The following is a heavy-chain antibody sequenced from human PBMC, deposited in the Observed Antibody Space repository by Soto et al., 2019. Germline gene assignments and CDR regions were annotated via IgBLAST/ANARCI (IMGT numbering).Heavy chain of an antibody. Sequence: SETLSLTCTVSGGSISSYYWSWIRQPPGKGLEWIGYIYYSGSTNYNPSLKSRVTISVDTSKNQFSLKPEDTAVYYCGRDRRFGNGYNLGFDYWGQGTLVTVSS. J-gene: IGHJ4*02. CDR3: GRDRRFGNGYNLGFDY. CDR1: GGSISSYY. CDR2: IYYSGST. V-gene: IGHV4-59*01. D-gene: IGHD1-1*01.